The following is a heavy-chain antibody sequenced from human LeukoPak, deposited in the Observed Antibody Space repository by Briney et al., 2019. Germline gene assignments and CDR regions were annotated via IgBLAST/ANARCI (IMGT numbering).Heavy chain of an antibody. CDR1: GGSVSNSLYY. CDR2: IYYNGDT. J-gene: IGHJ4*02. D-gene: IGHD1-26*01. CDR3: ARGRSGSYYRFDY. V-gene: IGHV4-61*01. Sequence: SETLSLTCTVSGGSVSNSLYYWSWIRQPPGKGLEWIGYIYYNGDTNYNPSLKSRVIISIDTSSNQFSLRLNSMTAADTAVYYCARGRSGSYYRFDYWGQGTLVTVSS.